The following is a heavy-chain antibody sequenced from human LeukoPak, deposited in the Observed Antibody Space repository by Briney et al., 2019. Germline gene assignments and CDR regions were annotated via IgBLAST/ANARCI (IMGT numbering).Heavy chain of an antibody. V-gene: IGHV1-8*01. Sequence: ASVKVSCKASGYTFTSYDINWVRQATGQGLEWMGWMNPNSGNTGYAQKFQGRVTMTRNTSISTAYMELSSLRSEDTAVYYCARGAILDYGGNSRKDSDYWGQGTLVTVSS. CDR3: ARGAILDYGGNSRKDSDY. J-gene: IGHJ4*02. CDR1: GYTFTSYD. D-gene: IGHD4-23*01. CDR2: MNPNSGNT.